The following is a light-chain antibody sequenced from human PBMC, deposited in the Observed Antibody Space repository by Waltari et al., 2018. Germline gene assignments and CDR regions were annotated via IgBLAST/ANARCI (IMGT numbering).Light chain of an antibody. V-gene: IGKV4-1*01. CDR2: WAS. CDR1: QSVLYSSNNKTY. Sequence: DIVMTQSPDSLAVSLGERATINCNASQSVLYSSNNKTYLAWYQQKPGQPPKLLIYWASTRESGVPDRFSGSGSGTDFTLTISSLQAEDVAVYYCQQYYSTPQTFGQGTKLEIK. J-gene: IGKJ2*01. CDR3: QQYYSTPQT.